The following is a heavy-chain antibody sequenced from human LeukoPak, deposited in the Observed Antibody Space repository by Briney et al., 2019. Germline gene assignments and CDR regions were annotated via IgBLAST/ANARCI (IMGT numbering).Heavy chain of an antibody. CDR1: GGSISSYY. CDR3: ARRSSWSFDY. Sequence: IPSETLSLTCTVSGGSISSYYWSWVRQPPGKGLEWIGCIYYSGSTNYNPSLKSRVTISVDTSKNQFSLKLSSVTAADTAVYYCARRSSWSFDYWGQGTLVTVSS. J-gene: IGHJ4*02. V-gene: IGHV4-59*08. CDR2: IYYSGST. D-gene: IGHD6-13*01.